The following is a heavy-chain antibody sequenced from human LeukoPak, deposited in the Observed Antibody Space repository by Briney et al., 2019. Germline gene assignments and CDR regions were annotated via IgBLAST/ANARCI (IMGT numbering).Heavy chain of an antibody. CDR1: GYTFTSYD. CDR3: ANNDRSRRYFQY. D-gene: IGHD3-22*01. J-gene: IGHJ1*01. V-gene: IGHV1-8*01. Sequence: SVKVSCKASGYTFTSYDINWVRQAPGQGLEWMGWRNPNSGNTGYAQKFQGGVTMTRNTSISTAYMELSSLRSEDTAVYYCANNDRSRRYFQYWGRGHLVSVSS. CDR2: RNPNSGNT.